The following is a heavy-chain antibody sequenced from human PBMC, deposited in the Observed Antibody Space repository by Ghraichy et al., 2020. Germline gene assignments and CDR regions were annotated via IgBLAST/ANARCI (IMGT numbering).Heavy chain of an antibody. CDR3: ARAPYVWRSYRLYGMDV. CDR2: ACYNGTT. Sequence: SETLSLTCTVSGGSVGSGSHFWNWIRQPPGKTLELIVYACYNGTTNYNPSLKSRVTISVDRSTTHSSLRLSSVTAADTAVYYCARAPYVWRSYRLYGMDVWSQGTTVTVSS. V-gene: IGHV4-61*01. D-gene: IGHD3-16*02. J-gene: IGHJ6*02. CDR1: GGSVGSGSHF.